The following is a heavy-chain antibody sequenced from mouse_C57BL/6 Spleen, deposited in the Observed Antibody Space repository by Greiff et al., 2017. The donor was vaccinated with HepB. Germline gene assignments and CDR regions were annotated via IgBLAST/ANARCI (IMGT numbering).Heavy chain of an antibody. Sequence: VQLQQPGAELVKPGASVKMSCKASGYTFTSYWITWVKQRPGQGLEWIGDIYPGSGSTNYNEKFKSKATLTVDTSSSTAYMQLSSLTSEDSAVYYCAREGTTVVAPRDYWGQGTTLTVSS. CDR3: AREGTTVVAPRDY. J-gene: IGHJ2*01. CDR1: GYTFTSYW. CDR2: IYPGSGST. V-gene: IGHV1-55*01. D-gene: IGHD1-1*01.